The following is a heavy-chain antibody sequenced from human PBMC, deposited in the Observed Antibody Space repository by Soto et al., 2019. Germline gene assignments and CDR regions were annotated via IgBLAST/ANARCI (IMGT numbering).Heavy chain of an antibody. D-gene: IGHD6-19*01. CDR3: AKSGEEQWLEEFDY. CDR2: ISGSGGST. V-gene: IGHV3-23*01. CDR1: GFTFSSYA. J-gene: IGHJ4*02. Sequence: EVQLLESGGGLVQPVGSLRLSCAGSGFTFSSYAMSWVRRAPGKGREWVSAISGSGGSTYYADSVKGRFTISRDNSKNTLYLQMNSLRAEDTAVYYCAKSGEEQWLEEFDYWGQGTLVTVSS.